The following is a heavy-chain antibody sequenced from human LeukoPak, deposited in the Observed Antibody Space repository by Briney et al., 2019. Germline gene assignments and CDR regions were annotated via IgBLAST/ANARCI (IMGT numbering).Heavy chain of an antibody. D-gene: IGHD4-17*01. J-gene: IGHJ6*02. V-gene: IGHV3-48*03. CDR1: GFTFSSYE. Sequence: PGGSLRLSCAASGFTFSSYEMNWVRQAPGKGLEWVSYITSGSSTIYYADSVKGRFTIPRDNAKNSLYLQMNSLRAEDTAVYYCARSTTVTFFGMDVWGQGTTVTVSS. CDR3: ARSTTVTFFGMDV. CDR2: ITSGSSTI.